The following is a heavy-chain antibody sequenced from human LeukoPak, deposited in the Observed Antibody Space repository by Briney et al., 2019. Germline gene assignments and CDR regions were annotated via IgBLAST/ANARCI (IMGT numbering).Heavy chain of an antibody. CDR2: IDWNGGST. CDR3: ARSSSSMVRGVIYD. CDR1: GFTFDDYG. D-gene: IGHD3-10*01. V-gene: IGHV3-20*04. Sequence: GGSLRLSCAASGFTFDDYGMSWVRQVPGKGLEWVSGIDWNGGSTAYADSVKGRFTISRDNAKHSLYLQMNSLRAEDTAFYYCARSSSSMVRGVIYDWGQGTLVTVSS. J-gene: IGHJ4*02.